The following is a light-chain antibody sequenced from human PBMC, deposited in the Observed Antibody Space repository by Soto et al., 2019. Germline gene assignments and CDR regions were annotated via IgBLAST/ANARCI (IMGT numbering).Light chain of an antibody. V-gene: IGKV4-1*01. J-gene: IGKJ2*01. CDR2: WAS. CDR1: QSVFYSSNNKHF. Sequence: DIVMTQSQDSLAVSLGEMATINCQSSQSVFYSSNNKHFLAWYQQKPGQPPKLLIYWASTRESGVPDRFSGSGSGTDFPLTINSLQAEDVAIYYCQRYYGTPYTFGQGTKLEIK. CDR3: QRYYGTPYT.